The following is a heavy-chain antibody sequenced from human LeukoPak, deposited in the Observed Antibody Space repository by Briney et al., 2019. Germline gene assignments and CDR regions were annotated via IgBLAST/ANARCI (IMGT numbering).Heavy chain of an antibody. Sequence: SETLSLTCTVSGGSISSSSYYWDWIRQPPGKGLEWIGSIYYSGSTYYNPSLKSRVAISVDTSKNQFSLKLSSVTAADTAVYYCAVVRPLGIAARDWFDPWGQGTLVTVSS. D-gene: IGHD6-6*01. CDR2: IYYSGST. V-gene: IGHV4-39*01. CDR3: AVVRPLGIAARDWFDP. J-gene: IGHJ5*02. CDR1: GGSISSSSYY.